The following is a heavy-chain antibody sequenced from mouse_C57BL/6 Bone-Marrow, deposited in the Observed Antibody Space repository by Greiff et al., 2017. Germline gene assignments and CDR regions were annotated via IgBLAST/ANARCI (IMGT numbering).Heavy chain of an antibody. Sequence: VQLQQSGAELARPGASVKMSCKASGYTFTSYTMHWVKQRPGQGLEWIGYINPSSGYTKYNQKFKDKATLTADKSSSTAYMQLSSLTSEDSAVYYCAREIYDGYLFDYWGQGTTLTVSS. CDR2: INPSSGYT. CDR3: AREIYDGYLFDY. D-gene: IGHD2-3*01. V-gene: IGHV1-4*01. CDR1: GYTFTSYT. J-gene: IGHJ2*01.